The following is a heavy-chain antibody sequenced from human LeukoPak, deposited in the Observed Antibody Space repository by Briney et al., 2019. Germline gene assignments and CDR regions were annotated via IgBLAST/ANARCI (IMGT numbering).Heavy chain of an antibody. Sequence: GGSLNLSCAVSGFTFISNYMTWVRQAPGKGLGWVSVIYSGGATHYADSVKGRFTISRDNSKNTLNLQMNSLRAEDTAIYYCASERENTYGPLGYWGQGTLVTVSS. J-gene: IGHJ4*02. D-gene: IGHD5-18*01. CDR3: ASERENTYGPLGY. CDR1: GFTFISNY. CDR2: IYSGGAT. V-gene: IGHV3-53*01.